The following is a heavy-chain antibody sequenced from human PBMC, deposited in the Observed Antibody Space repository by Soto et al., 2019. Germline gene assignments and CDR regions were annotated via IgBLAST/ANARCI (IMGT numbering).Heavy chain of an antibody. V-gene: IGHV4-31*03. Sequence: QVQLQESGPGLVKPSQTLSLTCTVSGGSISSGGYYWSWIRQHPGKGLEWIGYIYYSGSTYYNPSLKIRVTISVDTSKNQFSLKLSSVTAAATAVYYCASGDSGYYDSSGYYSYWGQGTLVTVSS. D-gene: IGHD3-22*01. CDR3: ASGDSGYYDSSGYYSY. CDR1: GGSISSGGYY. CDR2: IYYSGST. J-gene: IGHJ4*02.